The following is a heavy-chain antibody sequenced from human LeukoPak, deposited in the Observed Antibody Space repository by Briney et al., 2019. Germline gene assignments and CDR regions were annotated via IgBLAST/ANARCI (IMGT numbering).Heavy chain of an antibody. Sequence: PGGSLRLSCAASGFSFSSYAMAWVRQAPGKGLEWVSIISGTGGSTYYADSVKGQFTISRDNSKDTLYLQMNSLRGEDTAVYYCARDRLPLWSKVFDIWGPGTMVTVS. CDR2: ISGTGGST. V-gene: IGHV3-23*01. D-gene: IGHD3-10*01. J-gene: IGHJ3*02. CDR3: ARDRLPLWSKVFDI. CDR1: GFSFSSYA.